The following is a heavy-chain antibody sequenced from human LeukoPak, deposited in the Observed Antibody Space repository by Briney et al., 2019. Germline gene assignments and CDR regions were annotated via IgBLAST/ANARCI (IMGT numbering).Heavy chain of an antibody. J-gene: IGHJ3*01. V-gene: IGHV3-48*01. CDR2: ISSSSGTI. CDR1: GFTFSSYS. D-gene: IGHD1-14*01. Sequence: PGGSLRLSCAASGFTFSSYSMNWVRQAPGKGLEWVSYISSSSGTIYYADSVKGRFTISRDNAKNSLYLQMNSLRAEDTAVYYCARESDHSVSQVDFDLWGQGTMVTVSS. CDR3: ARESDHSVSQVDFDL.